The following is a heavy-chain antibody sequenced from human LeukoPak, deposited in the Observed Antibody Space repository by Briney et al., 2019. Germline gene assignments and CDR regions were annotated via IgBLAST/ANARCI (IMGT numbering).Heavy chain of an antibody. CDR1: GFTFSSYG. V-gene: IGHV3-33*06. Sequence: GGSLRLSCAASGFTFSSYGMPWVRQAPGKGLDWVAVIWFDGSEKYYADSVKGRFTISRDNSKNTLYLQMNSLRAEDTAVYYCAKSEGMATAPRGLDYWGQGSLVTVSS. D-gene: IGHD5-24*01. J-gene: IGHJ4*02. CDR3: AKSEGMATAPRGLDY. CDR2: IWFDGSEK.